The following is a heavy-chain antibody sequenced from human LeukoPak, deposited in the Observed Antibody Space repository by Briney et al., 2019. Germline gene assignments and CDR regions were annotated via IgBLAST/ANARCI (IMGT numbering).Heavy chain of an antibody. D-gene: IGHD3-10*01. Sequence: ASVKVSCKASGYTFTSYGISWVRQAPGQGLEWMGWISAYNSNTNYAQKLQGRVTMTTDTSTSTAYMELRSMRSDDTAVYYCARDLRSTMVREVHRALNYWGQGTLVTVSS. CDR2: ISAYNSNT. CDR3: ARDLRSTMVREVHRALNY. J-gene: IGHJ4*02. V-gene: IGHV1-18*01. CDR1: GYTFTSYG.